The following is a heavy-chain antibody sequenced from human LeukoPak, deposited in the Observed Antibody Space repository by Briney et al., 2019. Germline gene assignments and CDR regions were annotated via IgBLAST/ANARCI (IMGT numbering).Heavy chain of an antibody. CDR3: ARLRRYVSDYYYGMDV. Sequence: GGSLRLSCAASGFTLSSDEMSWVRHAPGKGLEWVSYISSSGSTTYYADSVKGRFTISRDNAKNSLYLQVDSLRADDTAVYYCARLRRYVSDYYYGMDVWGQGTTVTVSS. J-gene: IGHJ6*02. CDR1: GFTLSSDE. D-gene: IGHD5-12*01. V-gene: IGHV3-48*03. CDR2: ISSSGSTT.